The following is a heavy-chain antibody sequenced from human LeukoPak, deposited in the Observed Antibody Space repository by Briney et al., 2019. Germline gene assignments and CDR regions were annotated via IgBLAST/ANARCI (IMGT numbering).Heavy chain of an antibody. CDR3: ARAGPENLNWRYYIDF. J-gene: IGHJ4*02. CDR1: GDSINKYF. D-gene: IGHD1-1*01. CDR2: ISHSGNT. V-gene: IGHV4-59*01. Sequence: PSETLSLTCTVSGDSINKYFWSWLRQSPGKGLEWIGYISHSGNTNYNPSLKSRVTISLDKSNNQFSLRLSSVTAADTAVYYCARAGPENLNWRYYIDFWGRGILVTVSS.